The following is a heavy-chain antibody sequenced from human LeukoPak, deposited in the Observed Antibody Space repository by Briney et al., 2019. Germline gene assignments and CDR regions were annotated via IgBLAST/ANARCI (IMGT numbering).Heavy chain of an antibody. CDR2: ISWNSGSI. CDR3: ARGGANYDFWSGYWYYGMDV. V-gene: IGHV3-9*01. J-gene: IGHJ6*02. CDR1: GFTFDDYA. D-gene: IGHD3-3*01. Sequence: PGGSLRLSCAASGFTFDDYAMHWVRQAPGKGLEWVSGISWNSGSIGYADSVKGRFTISRDNAKNSLYLQMNSLRAEDTALYYCARGGANYDFWSGYWYYGMDVWGQGTTVTVSS.